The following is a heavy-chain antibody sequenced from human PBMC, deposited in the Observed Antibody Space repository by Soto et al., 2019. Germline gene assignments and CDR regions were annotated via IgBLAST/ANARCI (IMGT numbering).Heavy chain of an antibody. CDR3: ARDRWFGELFQRGMDV. V-gene: IGHV3-30-3*01. Sequence: PGGSLRLSCAASGFTFSSYAMHWVRQAPGKGLEWVAVISYDGSNKYYADSVKGRFTISRDNSKNTLYLQMNSLRAEDTAVYHCARDRWFGELFQRGMDVWGQGTTVTVSS. CDR1: GFTFSSYA. J-gene: IGHJ6*02. D-gene: IGHD3-10*01. CDR2: ISYDGSNK.